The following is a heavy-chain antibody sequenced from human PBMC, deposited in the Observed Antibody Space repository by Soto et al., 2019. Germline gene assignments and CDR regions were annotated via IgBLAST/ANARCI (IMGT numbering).Heavy chain of an antibody. V-gene: IGHV4-30-2*01. CDR3: ARGSKYYYDSSGYRFDY. J-gene: IGHJ4*02. D-gene: IGHD3-22*01. Sequence: LSLTCAVSGGSISSGGYSWSWIRQPPGKGLEWIGYIYHSGSTYYNPSLKSRVTISVDRSKNQFSLKLSSVTAADTAVYYCARGSKYYYDSSGYRFDYWGQGTLVTVSS. CDR2: IYHSGST. CDR1: GGSISSGGYS.